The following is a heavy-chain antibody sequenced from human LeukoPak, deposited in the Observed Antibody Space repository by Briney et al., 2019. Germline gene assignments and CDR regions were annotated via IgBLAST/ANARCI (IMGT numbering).Heavy chain of an antibody. CDR3: ARGGVPYVYYFDY. CDR1: GVAFDDYA. J-gene: IGHJ4*02. Sequence: SLLLSCAAAGVAFDDYAMHCGRRGPGEGLEWVSGISWNSGNIGYADSVKGRFTISRDNAKNSLYLQMNSLRAEDTAVYYCARGGVPYVYYFDYWGQGTLVTVSS. CDR2: ISWNSGNI. V-gene: IGHV3-9*01. D-gene: IGHD2-2*01.